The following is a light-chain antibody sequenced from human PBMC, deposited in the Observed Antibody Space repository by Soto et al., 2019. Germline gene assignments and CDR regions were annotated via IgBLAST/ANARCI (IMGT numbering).Light chain of an antibody. J-gene: IGKJ1*01. CDR1: QNIANY. V-gene: IGKV1-39*01. Sequence: DIQMTQPPSSLSASVGDRVTITCRPSQNIANYLNWYQHKPGKATKPLIYGASTLQSGVPSRFTGGASETEFTLTISSLQPDDFATDVCEQSYTAPRTFGQGTNV. CDR3: EQSYTAPRT. CDR2: GAS.